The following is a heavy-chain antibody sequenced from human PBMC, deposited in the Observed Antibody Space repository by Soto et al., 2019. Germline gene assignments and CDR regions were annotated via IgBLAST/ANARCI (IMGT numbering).Heavy chain of an antibody. Sequence: QVQLVQSGTEVKKPGSSVKVSCKASGGTFSSSLFSWVRQAPGQRLEWLGRLIPDIDIPHYAQRFQGRVTMTAAKVTSTVSLALRSPRSEDTSISFFVTEAGTYGGVDYWGQGTLVTVSS. CDR2: LIPDIDIP. V-gene: IGHV1-69*04. CDR1: GGTFSSSL. CDR3: VTEAGTYGGVDY. J-gene: IGHJ4*02. D-gene: IGHD6-19*01.